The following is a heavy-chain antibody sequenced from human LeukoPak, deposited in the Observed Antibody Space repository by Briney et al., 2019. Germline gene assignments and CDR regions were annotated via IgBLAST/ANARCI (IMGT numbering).Heavy chain of an antibody. CDR2: IYSGGST. V-gene: IGHV3-53*01. J-gene: IGHJ4*02. CDR1: GFIASSNY. Sequence: GGSLRPSCAASGFIASSNYMSWVRQAPGKGLEWISLIYSGGSTYYADSVMGRFTISRDNSKTTLYLQMNSLRAEDTAVYYCATGGRSGVAFDHWGQGALVTVSS. D-gene: IGHD2-15*01. CDR3: ATGGRSGVAFDH.